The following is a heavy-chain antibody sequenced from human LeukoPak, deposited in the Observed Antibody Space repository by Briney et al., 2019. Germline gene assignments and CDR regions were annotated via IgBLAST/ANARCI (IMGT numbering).Heavy chain of an antibody. D-gene: IGHD1-1*01. Sequence: SETLSLTCTVSGGSISSYYWSWIRQPPGKGLEWIGYIYYSGSTNYNPSLKSRVTISVDKSKNQFSLKLSSVTAADTAVYYCAREGTVIRRGLDPWGQGALVTVSS. J-gene: IGHJ5*02. CDR1: GGSISSYY. CDR3: AREGTVIRRGLDP. V-gene: IGHV4-59*12. CDR2: IYYSGST.